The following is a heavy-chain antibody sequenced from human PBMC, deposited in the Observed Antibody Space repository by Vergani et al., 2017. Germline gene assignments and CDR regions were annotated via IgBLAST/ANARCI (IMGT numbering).Heavy chain of an antibody. CDR2: IRHDGIT. CDR1: GGSFNDYW. Sequence: QAQLQQWGAGLLKPSETLSLTCAIYGGSFNDYWWTWIRQPPGKGLEWIGEIRHDGITHYSPSLKSRVTISIDTSTHQFSLNLRSVTAADTAVYYCGRVADFYGLGSRLLDLWGQGILVTVSS. D-gene: IGHD3-10*01. V-gene: IGHV4-34*01. CDR3: GRVADFYGLGSRLLDL. J-gene: IGHJ5*02.